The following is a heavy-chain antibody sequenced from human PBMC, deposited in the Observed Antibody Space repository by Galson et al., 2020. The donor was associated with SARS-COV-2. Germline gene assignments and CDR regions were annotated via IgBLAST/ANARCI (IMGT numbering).Heavy chain of an antibody. Sequence: ASETLSLTCTVSNGSIGSYYWTGIRQPAGKGLEWIGRIYTSGSTNYNPSLKSRVTMSVDTSKNQFSLKLTSVTAADTAMYFCAREGSGSYWYFDLWGRGTLVTVSS. CDR3: AREGSGSYWYFDL. CDR1: NGSIGSYY. J-gene: IGHJ2*01. CDR2: IYTSGST. V-gene: IGHV4-4*07. D-gene: IGHD3-10*01.